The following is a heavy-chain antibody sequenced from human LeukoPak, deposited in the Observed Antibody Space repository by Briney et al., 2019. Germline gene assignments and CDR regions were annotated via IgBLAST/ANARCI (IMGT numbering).Heavy chain of an antibody. V-gene: IGHV3-30*18. D-gene: IGHD4-23*01. J-gene: IGHJ4*02. CDR3: AKDAHDYGGNSEFDY. CDR2: ISYDGSNK. CDR1: GFTFSSYG. Sequence: RGSLRLSCAASGFTFSSYGMHWVRQAPGKGLEWVAVISYDGSNKYYADSVKGRFTISRDNSKNTLYLQMNSLRAEDTAVYYCAKDAHDYGGNSEFDYWGQGTLVTVSS.